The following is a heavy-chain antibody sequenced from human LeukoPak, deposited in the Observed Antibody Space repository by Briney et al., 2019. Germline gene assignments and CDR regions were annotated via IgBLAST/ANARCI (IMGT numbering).Heavy chain of an antibody. V-gene: IGHV3-33*01. CDR1: GFSFSTYG. D-gene: IGHD3-22*01. Sequence: GRSLRLSCAASGFSFSTYGMHWVRQAPGKGPEWVAAIWADGSQKFYADSVTGRVTISRDNPKNTLYLQVNSLRAEDTAVYYCARLFYDSDWYVDYWGQGTLVTVSS. CDR3: ARLFYDSDWYVDY. J-gene: IGHJ4*02. CDR2: IWADGSQK.